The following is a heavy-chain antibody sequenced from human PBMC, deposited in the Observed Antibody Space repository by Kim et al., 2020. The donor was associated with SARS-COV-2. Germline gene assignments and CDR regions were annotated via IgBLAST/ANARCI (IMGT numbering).Heavy chain of an antibody. CDR2: ISSSGSTI. D-gene: IGHD2-21*02. Sequence: GGSLRLSCAASGFTFSSYEMNWVRQAPGKGLEWVSYISSSGSTIYYADSVKGRFTISRDNAKNSLYLQMNSLRAEDTAVYYCARDRPDIVVVTAHFDYWGQGTLVTVSS. CDR1: GFTFSSYE. CDR3: ARDRPDIVVVTAHFDY. V-gene: IGHV3-48*03. J-gene: IGHJ4*02.